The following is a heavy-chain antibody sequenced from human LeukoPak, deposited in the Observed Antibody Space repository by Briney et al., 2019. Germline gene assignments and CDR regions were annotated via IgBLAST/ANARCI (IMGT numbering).Heavy chain of an antibody. Sequence: SETLSLTCAVYGGSFSGYYWSWIRQPPRKGLEWIGEINHSGSTNYNPSLKSRVTISVDTSKNQFSLKLSSVTAADTAVYYCASRGGTTARRSDVWGKGTTVTVPS. J-gene: IGHJ6*04. CDR3: ASRGGTTARRSDV. CDR2: INHSGST. V-gene: IGHV4-34*01. CDR1: GGSFSGYY. D-gene: IGHD1-7*01.